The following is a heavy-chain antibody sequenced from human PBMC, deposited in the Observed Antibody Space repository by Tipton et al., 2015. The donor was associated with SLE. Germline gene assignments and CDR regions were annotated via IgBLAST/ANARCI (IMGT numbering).Heavy chain of an antibody. J-gene: IGHJ4*02. CDR3: ARGPLTIEIPAAGVIDY. CDR1: GGSFSGYC. V-gene: IGHV4-59*12. CDR2: IYYSGST. D-gene: IGHD6-13*01. Sequence: LRLSCAVYGGSFSGYCWSWIRQPPGKGLEWIGYIYYSGSTNYNPSLKSRVTISGDTSNNQFSLRLSSVTAADTAVYYCARGPLTIEIPAAGVIDYWGQGTLVTVSS.